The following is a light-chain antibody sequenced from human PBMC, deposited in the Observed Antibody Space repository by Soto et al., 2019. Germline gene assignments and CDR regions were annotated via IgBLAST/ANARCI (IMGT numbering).Light chain of an antibody. V-gene: IGLV7-46*01. CDR2: DTS. CDR1: XXXXTSGHY. CDR3: LLSYSGARPVV. Sequence: QAVVTQEPSLTVSPGGTVTXXXXXXXXXXTSGHYPYWFQQKPGQAPRTLIYDTSNKHSWTPARFSGSLLGGKAALTLSGAQPEDEAEYYCLLSYSGARPVVFGGGTKLTVL. J-gene: IGLJ2*01.